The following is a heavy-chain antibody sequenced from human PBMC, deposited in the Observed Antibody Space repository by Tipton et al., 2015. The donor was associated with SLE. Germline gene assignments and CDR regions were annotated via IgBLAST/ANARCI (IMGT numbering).Heavy chain of an antibody. CDR1: GGSISSSNW. Sequence: TLSLTCAVSGGSISSSNWWSWVRQPPGKGLDWIGEIYHSGSTNYNPSLKSRVTISVDKSKNQFSLKLSSVTAADTAVYYCARDIDDSRAFDIWGQGTMVTVSS. CDR2: IYHSGST. D-gene: IGHD3-22*01. J-gene: IGHJ3*02. V-gene: IGHV4-4*02. CDR3: ARDIDDSRAFDI.